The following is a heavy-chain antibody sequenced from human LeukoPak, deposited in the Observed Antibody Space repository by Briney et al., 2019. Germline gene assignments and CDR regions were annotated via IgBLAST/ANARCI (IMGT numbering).Heavy chain of an antibody. Sequence: SETLSLTCTASGDSISNCYWNWIRQTPGKGLEWIVYMYYSGSTNNNPSLRSRVTVSVDTSKNQFSLKLNSVTAADTAVYYCARWAGRDFDSSGYLRDWGQGVLVTVSS. CDR3: ARWAGRDFDSSGYLRD. D-gene: IGHD3-22*01. V-gene: IGHV4-59*01. CDR2: MYYSGST. CDR1: GDSISNCY. J-gene: IGHJ4*02.